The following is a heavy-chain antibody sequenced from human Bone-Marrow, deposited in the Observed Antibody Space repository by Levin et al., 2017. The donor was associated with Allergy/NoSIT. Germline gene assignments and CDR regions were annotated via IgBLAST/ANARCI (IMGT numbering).Heavy chain of an antibody. CDR2: ISATGNST. CDR1: EFTFINYA. J-gene: IGHJ6*02. Sequence: GESLKISCAASEFTFINYAMTWVRQAPGKALEWVSSISATGNSTFYADSVMGRFTISRGNSENTLYLQMNSLRAEDTAVYYCGKGPSPREVSWADPYHYYGVDVWGQGTTVTVSS. CDR3: GKGPSPREVSWADPYHYYGVDV. V-gene: IGHV3-23*01. D-gene: IGHD1-26*01.